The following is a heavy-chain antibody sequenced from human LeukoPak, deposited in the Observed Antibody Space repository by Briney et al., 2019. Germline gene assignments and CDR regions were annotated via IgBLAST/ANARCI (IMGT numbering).Heavy chain of an antibody. CDR2: ISGSDGST. Sequence: PGGSLRLSCAASGFTLSSYAMTWVRQAPGKGLEWVSGISGSDGSTNYADSVKGRFTISRDNSKNTVYLQMNSLRAEDTAVYYCAKVDTGYSYGNFDYWVQGTLVTVPS. V-gene: IGHV3-23*01. CDR3: AKVDTGYSYGNFDY. J-gene: IGHJ4*02. D-gene: IGHD5-18*01. CDR1: GFTLSSYA.